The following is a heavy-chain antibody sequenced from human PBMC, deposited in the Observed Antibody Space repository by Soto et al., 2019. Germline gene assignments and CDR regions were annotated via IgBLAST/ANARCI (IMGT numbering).Heavy chain of an antibody. Sequence: PSETLSLTCNVSGGSISPYCWSWIRQPPGKGLEWIGHIYHTGTTKYNPSFESRVTMSLDTSKSHVSLKLDSVTATDTAVYYCAKSTSSGYPLAHFDYWGQGTLVTVSS. CDR3: AKSTSSGYPLAHFDY. CDR2: IYHTGTT. D-gene: IGHD3-9*01. CDR1: GGSISPYC. V-gene: IGHV4-4*08. J-gene: IGHJ4*02.